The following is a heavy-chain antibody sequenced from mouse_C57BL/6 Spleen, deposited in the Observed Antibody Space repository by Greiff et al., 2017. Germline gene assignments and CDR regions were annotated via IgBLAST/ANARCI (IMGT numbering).Heavy chain of an antibody. J-gene: IGHJ4*01. V-gene: IGHV1-76*01. D-gene: IGHD2-10*01. Sequence: VKLVESGAELVRPGASVKLSCKASGYTFTAYYINWVTQRPGQGLEWIARIYPGSGNTYYNEKFKGKATLTAEKSSSTAYMQLSSLTSEDSAVYFCARTYYGNEGAMDYWGQGTSVTVSS. CDR3: ARTYYGNEGAMDY. CDR2: IYPGSGNT. CDR1: GYTFTAYY.